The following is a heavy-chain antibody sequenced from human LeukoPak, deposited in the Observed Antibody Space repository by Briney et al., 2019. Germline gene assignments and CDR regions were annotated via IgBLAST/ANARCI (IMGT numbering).Heavy chain of an antibody. J-gene: IGHJ6*03. CDR1: GFTFSSYW. D-gene: IGHD3-10*01. Sequence: WGSLTLSCAASGFTFSSYWMSWVRQPPGKGLERVANINQDGSEKYYVDSVKGRFTISRDNAKNSLYLQMNSLRAEDTAVYYCARAAMVRGRYYYYMDVWGKGTTVTISS. CDR2: INQDGSEK. V-gene: IGHV3-7*01. CDR3: ARAAMVRGRYYYYMDV.